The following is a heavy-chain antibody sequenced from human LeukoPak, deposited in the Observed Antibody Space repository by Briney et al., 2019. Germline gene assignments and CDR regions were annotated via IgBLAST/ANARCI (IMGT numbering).Heavy chain of an antibody. D-gene: IGHD3-22*01. J-gene: IGHJ4*02. Sequence: GGSLRLSCAASGFTFDYSAMTWVRQAPEKGLEWVSTINTGDITFYANSVKGRFTISRDNSKNTLFLQMNSLRAEDTAIYYCVKGGFTYYDDWGQGTLVTVSS. CDR3: VKGGFTYYDD. CDR2: INTGDIT. V-gene: IGHV3-23*01. CDR1: GFTFDYSA.